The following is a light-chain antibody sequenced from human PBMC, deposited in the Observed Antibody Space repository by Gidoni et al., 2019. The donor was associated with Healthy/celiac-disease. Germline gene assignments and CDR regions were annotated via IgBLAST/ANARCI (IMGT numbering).Light chain of an antibody. V-gene: IGKV3-20*01. CDR2: GAS. J-gene: IGKJ1*01. CDR1: QSVSSSY. CDR3: QQYGSSPWT. Sequence: EIVLTQSPGTLSLSPGERATLSCRASQSVSSSYLAWYQQKPGQAPRLLIYGASSSATGIPYFTLTISRLEPEDFAVYYCQQYGSSPWTFGQGTKVEIK.